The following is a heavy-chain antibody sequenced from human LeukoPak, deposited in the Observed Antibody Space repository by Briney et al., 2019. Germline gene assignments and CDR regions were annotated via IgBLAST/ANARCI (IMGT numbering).Heavy chain of an antibody. Sequence: GGSLRLSCAASGFTFDDYGMSWVRHAPGKGLEWVSAISGSGGSTYYADSVKGRFTISRDNSKNTLYLQMNTLRAEDTAVYYCAKDRGIISDYWGQGTLVTVSS. V-gene: IGHV3-23*01. CDR1: GFTFDDYG. CDR2: ISGSGGST. CDR3: AKDRGIISDY. J-gene: IGHJ4*02. D-gene: IGHD3-10*01.